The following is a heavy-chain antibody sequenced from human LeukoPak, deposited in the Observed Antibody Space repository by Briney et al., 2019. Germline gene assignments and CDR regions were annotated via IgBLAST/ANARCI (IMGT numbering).Heavy chain of an antibody. CDR1: GFSFSRFG. CDR2: IDSSGDNT. CDR3: ARRRGSASGSEDY. D-gene: IGHD3-10*01. J-gene: IGHJ4*02. V-gene: IGHV3-23*05. Sequence: GGSLRLSCAASGFSFSRFGMSWVRQAPGKGPQWVSCIDSSGDNTYYTDSVKGRFTISRDNSANTLSLQMNSLGVEDTAIYYCARRRGSASGSEDYWGQGTLVTVSS.